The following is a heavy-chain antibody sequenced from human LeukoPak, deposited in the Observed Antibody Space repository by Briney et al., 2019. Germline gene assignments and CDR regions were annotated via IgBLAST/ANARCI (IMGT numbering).Heavy chain of an antibody. D-gene: IGHD1-26*01. V-gene: IGHV3-23*01. CDR3: AREPYSGSYFDY. CDR2: ISGSGGST. J-gene: IGHJ4*02. CDR1: GFTFSSYA. Sequence: GGSLRLSCAASGFTFSSYAMSWVRQAPGKGLEWVSAISGSGGSTYYADSVKGRFTISRDNAKNSLYLQMNSLRAEDTAVYYCAREPYSGSYFDYWGQGTLVTVSS.